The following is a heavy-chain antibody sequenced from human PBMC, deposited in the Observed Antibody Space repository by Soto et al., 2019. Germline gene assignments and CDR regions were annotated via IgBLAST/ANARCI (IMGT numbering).Heavy chain of an antibody. J-gene: IGHJ3*02. D-gene: IGHD3-9*01. CDR2: IYYRGRT. CDR1: GGSISSGGYY. Sequence: QVQLQESGPGLVKPSQTLSLTCTVSGGSISSGGYYWSWIRQHPGKSLEWIGYIYYRGRTYYNPYLKSRVTISVDTAKNQFSLKLSSVTGADTAVYYCASHPLLRYFDWSVGAFDIWGQGTMVTVSS. V-gene: IGHV4-31*03. CDR3: ASHPLLRYFDWSVGAFDI.